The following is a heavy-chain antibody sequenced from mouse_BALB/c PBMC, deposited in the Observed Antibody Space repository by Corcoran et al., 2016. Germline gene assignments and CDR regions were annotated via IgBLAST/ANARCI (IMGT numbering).Heavy chain of an antibody. CDR1: GYTFTNYG. CDR2: INTYTGEP. D-gene: IGHD2-4*01. V-gene: IGHV9-3-1*01. J-gene: IGHJ2*01. Sequence: QIQLVQSGPELKKPGETVKISCKASGYTFTNYGMNWVKQAPGKGLKWMGWINTYTGEPTYADDFKGRFAFSLETSASTAYLQINNLKNEDTATYFCARFYYDYRDCDYWGQGTTLTVSS. CDR3: ARFYYDYRDCDY.